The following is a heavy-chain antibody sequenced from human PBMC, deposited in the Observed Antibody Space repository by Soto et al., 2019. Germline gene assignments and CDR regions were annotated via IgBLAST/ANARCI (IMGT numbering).Heavy chain of an antibody. J-gene: IGHJ5*02. Sequence: ASVKVSCKASGYTFTSYAMHWVRQAPGQRLEWMGWINAGNGNTKYSQKFQGRVTITRDTSASTAYMELSSLRSEDTAVYYCARDRGESSSWFSQNNWFDPWGQGTLVTVSS. D-gene: IGHD6-13*01. CDR3: ARDRGESSSWFSQNNWFDP. CDR1: GYTFTSYA. CDR2: INAGNGNT. V-gene: IGHV1-3*01.